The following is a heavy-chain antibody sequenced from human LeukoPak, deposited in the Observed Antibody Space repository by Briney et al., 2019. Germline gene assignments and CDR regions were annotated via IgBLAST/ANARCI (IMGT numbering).Heavy chain of an antibody. Sequence: GGSLRLSCAASGFTFSRYWMHWVRQTPGRGLVWVSRINSDGSSTRYADSVKGRFTISRDNAKNTLDLQMSSLRAEDTAVYYCARDLEYYYHSSGRLYWGQGTLVTVSS. CDR1: GFTFSRYW. J-gene: IGHJ4*02. D-gene: IGHD3-22*01. CDR2: INSDGSST. V-gene: IGHV3-74*01. CDR3: ARDLEYYYHSSGRLY.